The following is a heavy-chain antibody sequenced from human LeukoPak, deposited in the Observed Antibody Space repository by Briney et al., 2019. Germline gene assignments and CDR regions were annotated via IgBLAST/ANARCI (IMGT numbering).Heavy chain of an antibody. J-gene: IGHJ4*02. V-gene: IGHV3-33*01. CDR3: ARELAGDLKALDY. CDR1: GFTFSSYG. CDR2: IWYDGSNK. Sequence: GGSLRLSCAASGFTFSSYGMHWVRQAPGKGLEWVAVIWYDGSNKYYADSVKGRFTISRDNSKNTLYLQMNSLRAEDTAVYYCARELAGDLKALDYWGQGTLVTVSS. D-gene: IGHD6-19*01.